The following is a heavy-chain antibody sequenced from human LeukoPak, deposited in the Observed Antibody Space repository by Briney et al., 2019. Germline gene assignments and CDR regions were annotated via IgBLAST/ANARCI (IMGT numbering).Heavy chain of an antibody. CDR2: IYPGDSDT. J-gene: IGHJ5*02. CDR1: GYSFTSYW. V-gene: IGHV5-51*01. CDR3: ARRREYSSSSGNWFDP. Sequence: GESLKISCKGSGYSFTSYWIGWVRQMPGKGLEWMGIIYPGDSDTRYSPSFQGQVTISADKSISTAYLQWSSLKASDTAMCYCARRREYSSSSGNWFDPWGQGTLVTVSS. D-gene: IGHD6-6*01.